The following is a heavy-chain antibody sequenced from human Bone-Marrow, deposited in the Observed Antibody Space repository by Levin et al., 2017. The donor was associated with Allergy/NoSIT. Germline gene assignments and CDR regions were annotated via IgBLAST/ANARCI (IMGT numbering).Heavy chain of an antibody. CDR1: GFIFSYYG. CDR3: ARPGHSGWTLEN. Sequence: GESLKISCEASGFIFSYYGMHWVRQAPGKGLEWVAHISLDGTKTFYAESVSGRFTISRDNARDTMYLEMNNMRSDDTGVYYCARPGHSGWTLENWGQGALVTVSS. CDR2: ISLDGTKT. J-gene: IGHJ4*02. V-gene: IGHV3-30*03. D-gene: IGHD6-19*01.